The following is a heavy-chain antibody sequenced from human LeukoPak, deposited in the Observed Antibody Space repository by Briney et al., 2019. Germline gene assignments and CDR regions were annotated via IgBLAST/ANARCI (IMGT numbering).Heavy chain of an antibody. CDR2: IIPIFGTT. D-gene: IGHD3-3*01. CDR3: ARAPPSYDFWSGPSLDV. V-gene: IGHV1-69*13. CDR1: GGTFSSYA. Sequence: ASVKVSCKASGGTFSSYAISWVRQAPGQGLEWMGGIIPIFGTTNYAQKFQGRVTITADESTSTAYMELSSLRSEDTAVYYCARAPPSYDFWSGPSLDVWGKGTTVTVSS. J-gene: IGHJ6*04.